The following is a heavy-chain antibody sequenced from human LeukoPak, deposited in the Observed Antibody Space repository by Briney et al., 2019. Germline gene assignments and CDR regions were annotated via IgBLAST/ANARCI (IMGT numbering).Heavy chain of an antibody. D-gene: IGHD3-22*01. J-gene: IGHJ4*02. CDR2: ISGSGGST. Sequence: GGSLRLSCAAPGFTFSSYALSWVRQAPGKGLEWVSAISGSGGSTYYADSVKGRFTISRDNSKNTLYLQMNSLRAEDTAVYYCAKARYTVYYDSSGYYYPFDYWGQGTLVTVSS. CDR3: AKARYTVYYDSSGYYYPFDY. CDR1: GFTFSSYA. V-gene: IGHV3-23*01.